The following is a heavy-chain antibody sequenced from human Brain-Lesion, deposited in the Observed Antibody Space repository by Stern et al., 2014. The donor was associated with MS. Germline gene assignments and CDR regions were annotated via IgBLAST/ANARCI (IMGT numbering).Heavy chain of an antibody. CDR3: ARELPDLNAFDI. J-gene: IGHJ3*02. CDR1: GGSISSSNW. CDR2: IYHSGGT. V-gene: IGHV4-4*02. Sequence: VQLEESGPGLVKPSGTLSLTCAVSGGSISSSNWWSWVRQSPGKGLEWIGEIYHSGGTKYSPSFESRVIISVDKSKNQFSLKLSYVTAEDTAVYYCARELPDLNAFDIWGQGTMVTVSS. D-gene: IGHD1-14*01.